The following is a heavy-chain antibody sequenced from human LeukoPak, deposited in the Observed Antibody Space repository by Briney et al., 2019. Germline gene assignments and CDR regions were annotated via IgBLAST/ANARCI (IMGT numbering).Heavy chain of an antibody. V-gene: IGHV3-7*04. J-gene: IGHJ4*02. D-gene: IGHD6-13*01. CDR3: ARATIAAAGYYYFDY. Sequence: GGPLRLSCAASGFTFSSYWMSWVRQAPAKGLEWVANIKQDGSEKYYVDSVKGRFTISRDNAKNSLCLQMNSLRAEDTAVYYCARATIAAAGYYYFDYWGQGTQVTVSS. CDR2: IKQDGSEK. CDR1: GFTFSSYW.